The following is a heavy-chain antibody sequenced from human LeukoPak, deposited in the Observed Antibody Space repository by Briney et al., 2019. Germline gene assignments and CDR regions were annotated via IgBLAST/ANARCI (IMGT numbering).Heavy chain of an antibody. V-gene: IGHV3-15*01. Sequence: PGGSLRLSCAASGFTVSNAWMSWVRQAPGKGLEWVGRIKSKTDGGTTDYAAPVKGRFTISRDDSKNTLYLEMNSLKTEDTAVYYCTWMITFGGVIVDDYWGQGTLVTVSS. D-gene: IGHD3-16*02. CDR3: TWMITFGGVIVDDY. J-gene: IGHJ4*02. CDR2: IKSKTDGGTT. CDR1: GFTVSNAW.